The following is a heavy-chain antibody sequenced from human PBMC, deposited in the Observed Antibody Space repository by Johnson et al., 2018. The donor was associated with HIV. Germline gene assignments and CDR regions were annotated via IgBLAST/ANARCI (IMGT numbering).Heavy chain of an antibody. J-gene: IGHJ3*02. CDR2: INWNGTNT. D-gene: IGHD5-24*01. CDR3: ARACRDGYTCDVYDI. V-gene: IGHV3-20*04. Sequence: VQLVESGGGVVRPGGSLRLSCAVSGFMVADYGMSWVRQVPGKGLEWVSGINWNGTNTGYADSVQGRFTISRDNSKNSLYLQMNSLRADDTAAYYCARACRDGYTCDVYDIWGQGTMVTVSS. CDR1: GFMVADYG.